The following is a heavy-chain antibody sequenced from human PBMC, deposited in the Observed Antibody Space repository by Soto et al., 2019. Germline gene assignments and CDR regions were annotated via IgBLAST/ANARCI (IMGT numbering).Heavy chain of an antibody. Sequence: GSLRISCATSGFRFSDYEMNWVRQDPGKGLEWVAYILSIGTTIYYTDSVKGRFTISRDNTKNLLYLQMNSLRVEDTGVYYCARGMDIVATIGFDSWGQGTMVTVSS. D-gene: IGHD5-12*01. CDR1: GFRFSDYE. CDR2: ILSIGTTI. J-gene: IGHJ4*02. V-gene: IGHV3-48*03. CDR3: ARGMDIVATIGFDS.